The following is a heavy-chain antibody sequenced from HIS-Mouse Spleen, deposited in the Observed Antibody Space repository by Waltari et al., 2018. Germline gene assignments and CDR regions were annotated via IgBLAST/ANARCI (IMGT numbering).Heavy chain of an antibody. CDR3: AKARYYDSSGYYDPSI. V-gene: IGHV3-23*01. D-gene: IGHD3-22*01. J-gene: IGHJ4*02. CDR1: GFTFSSYA. CDR2: ISGSGGST. Sequence: AASGFTFSSYAMSWVRQAPGKGLGWVSAISGSGGSTLYADSVKGRFTISRDNSKNTLYLQMNSLRAEDTAVYYCAKARYYDSSGYYDPSIWGQGTLVTVSS.